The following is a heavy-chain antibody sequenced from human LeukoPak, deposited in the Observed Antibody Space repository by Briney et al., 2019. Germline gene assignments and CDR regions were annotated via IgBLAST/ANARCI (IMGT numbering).Heavy chain of an antibody. CDR1: GFTFNDYH. Sequence: GGSLRLSCRASGFTFNDYHMSWLRQAPGKGLEWVSAITGSGGSTYYADSVKGRFTISRDNSKNTLYLQMNSLRAEDTAVYYCLVSSSSDYWGQGTLVTVSS. CDR2: ITGSGGST. D-gene: IGHD6-13*01. CDR3: LVSSSSDY. J-gene: IGHJ4*02. V-gene: IGHV3-23*01.